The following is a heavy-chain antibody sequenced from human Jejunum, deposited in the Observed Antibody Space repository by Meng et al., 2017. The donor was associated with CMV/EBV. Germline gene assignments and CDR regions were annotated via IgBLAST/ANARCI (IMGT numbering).Heavy chain of an antibody. CDR3: VREDIVVFDY. CDR1: GFTFSYFW. D-gene: IGHD2-15*01. Sequence: SCAVSGFTFSYFWMSWVRQAPGMGLEWVANIKQDGSATYYADSVKGRFTISRDNAKNSLYLQMDNLRADDTAVYYCVREDIVVFDYWGQGTLVTVSS. V-gene: IGHV3-7*01. CDR2: IKQDGSAT. J-gene: IGHJ4*02.